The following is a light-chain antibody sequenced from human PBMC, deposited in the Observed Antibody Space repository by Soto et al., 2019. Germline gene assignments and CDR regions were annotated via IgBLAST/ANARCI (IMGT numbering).Light chain of an antibody. CDR2: DVS. V-gene: IGKV1-5*01. CDR3: QQYNSYSIT. CDR1: QSISRW. Sequence: DFRMTQSPSTLLALVEERFPTGCLASQSISRWLAWYQQKPGRAPKLLIYDVSSLKSGVPSRFSGSGSETEFTLTISSLQPDDFATYYCQQYNSYSITFGQGTRLEIK. J-gene: IGKJ5*01.